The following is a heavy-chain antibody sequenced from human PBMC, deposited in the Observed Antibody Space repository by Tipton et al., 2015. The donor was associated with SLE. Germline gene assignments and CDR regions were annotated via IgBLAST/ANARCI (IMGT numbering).Heavy chain of an antibody. CDR1: GGSISSHY. CDR3: ARAGEGQWLVPDAFDI. Sequence: TLSLTCTVSGGSISSHYWSWIRQPPGKGLEWIGYIYYSGSTNYNPSLKSRVTISVDTSKNQFSLKLSSVTAADTAVYYCARAGEGQWLVPDAFDIWGQGTMVTVSS. J-gene: IGHJ3*02. V-gene: IGHV4-59*11. CDR2: IYYSGST. D-gene: IGHD6-19*01.